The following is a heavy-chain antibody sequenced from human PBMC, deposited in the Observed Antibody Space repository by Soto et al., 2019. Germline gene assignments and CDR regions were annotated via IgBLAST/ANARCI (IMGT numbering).Heavy chain of an antibody. Sequence: GGSLSLSCAASGFTFSSYDMHWVRQATGKGLEWVSAIGTAGDTYYPGSVKGRFTISRENAKNSLYLQMNSLRAGDTAVYYCARVRPDSYAMDVWGQGTTVTVSS. D-gene: IGHD6-6*01. CDR1: GFTFSSYD. CDR2: IGTAGDT. CDR3: ARVRPDSYAMDV. J-gene: IGHJ6*02. V-gene: IGHV3-13*01.